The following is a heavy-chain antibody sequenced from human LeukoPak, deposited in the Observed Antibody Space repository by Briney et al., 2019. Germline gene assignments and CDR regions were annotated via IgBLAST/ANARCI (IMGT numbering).Heavy chain of an antibody. J-gene: IGHJ4*02. Sequence: ASVKVSCKASGYTFTGYYLHWVRQAPGQGLEWTGWMNPNSGNTGYAQKFQGRVTMTRNTSISTAYMELSSLRSEDTAVYYCARGYIWDYWGQGTLVTVSS. V-gene: IGHV1-8*02. CDR1: GYTFTGYY. CDR2: MNPNSGNT. D-gene: IGHD1-14*01. CDR3: ARGYIWDY.